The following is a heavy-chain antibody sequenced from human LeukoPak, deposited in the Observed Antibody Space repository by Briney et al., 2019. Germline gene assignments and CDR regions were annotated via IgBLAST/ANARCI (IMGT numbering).Heavy chain of an antibody. CDR2: IIPIFGTA. CDR3: ARTKRAYYYDSSGYYLFAFDI. D-gene: IGHD3-22*01. CDR1: GGTFSSYA. V-gene: IGHV1-69*13. J-gene: IGHJ3*02. Sequence: ASVKVSCKASGGTFSSYAISWVRQAPGQGLEWMGGIIPIFGTANYAQKFQGRVTITADESTSTAYMELSSLRSEDTAVYYCARTKRAYYYDSSGYYLFAFDIWGQGTMVTVSS.